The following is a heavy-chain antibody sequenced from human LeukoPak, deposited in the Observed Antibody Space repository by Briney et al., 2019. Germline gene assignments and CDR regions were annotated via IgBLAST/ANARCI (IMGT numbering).Heavy chain of an antibody. CDR2: IKSKTDGGTT. D-gene: IGHD6-19*01. V-gene: IGHV3-15*01. CDR1: GSTFSNAW. Sequence: KPGGSLRLSCAASGSTFSNAWMSWVRQAPGKGLEWVGRIKSKTDGGTTDYAAPVKGRFTISRDDSKNTLYLQMNSLKTEDTAVYFCATGQWLILYYWGQGTLVTVSS. CDR3: ATGQWLILYY. J-gene: IGHJ4*02.